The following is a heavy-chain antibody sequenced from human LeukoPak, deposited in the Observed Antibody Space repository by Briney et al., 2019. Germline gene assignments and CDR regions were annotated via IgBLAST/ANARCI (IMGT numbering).Heavy chain of an antibody. CDR1: YFSCSTSGMC. Sequence: RASGPPLMKTVPGVTISSSGSYFSCSTSGMCVSWIRQPPGKALEWLALIDWDDDKYYSTSLKTRLTISKDTSKNQVVLTMTNMVSVDTGTYYCARIRPRSDCYPPYYFDIWGQGTLVTVSS. D-gene: IGHD2-21*01. CDR2: IDWDDDK. V-gene: IGHV2-70*01. J-gene: IGHJ4*02. CDR3: ARIRPRSDCYPPYYFDI.